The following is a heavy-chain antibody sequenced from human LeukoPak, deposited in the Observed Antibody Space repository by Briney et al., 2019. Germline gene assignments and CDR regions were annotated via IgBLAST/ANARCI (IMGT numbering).Heavy chain of an antibody. CDR3: ARESFAARWD. D-gene: IGHD6-6*01. CDR2: IKQDGSQK. V-gene: IGHV3-7*01. CDR1: GFTFSSYW. J-gene: IGHJ4*02. Sequence: GGSLRLSCEASGFTFSSYWMSWVRQAPGKGLEWVANIKQDGSQKSYVDSVKGRFTISRDNANNLLYLQMNSLRAEDTAVYYCARESFAARWDWGQGTLVTVSS.